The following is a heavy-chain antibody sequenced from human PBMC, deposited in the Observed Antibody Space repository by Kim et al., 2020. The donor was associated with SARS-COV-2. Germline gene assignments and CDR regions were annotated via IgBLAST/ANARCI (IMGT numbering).Heavy chain of an antibody. J-gene: IGHJ4*02. D-gene: IGHD3-22*01. CDR2: INHSGST. Sequence: SETLSLTCAVYGGSFSGYYWSWIRQPPGKGLEWIGEINHSGSTNYNPSLKSRVTISVDTSKNQFSLKLSSVTAADTAVYYCARGSRPHSSGYGYWGQGTLVTVSS. V-gene: IGHV4-34*01. CDR3: ARGSRPHSSGYGY. CDR1: GGSFSGYY.